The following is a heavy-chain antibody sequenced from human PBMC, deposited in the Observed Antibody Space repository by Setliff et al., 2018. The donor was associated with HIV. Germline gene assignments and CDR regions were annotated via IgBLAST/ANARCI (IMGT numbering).Heavy chain of an antibody. J-gene: IGHJ4*02. CDR3: AREEISYYFDY. Sequence: GGSLRLSCAASGFTFSSYEMNWVRQAPGKGLEWVSYISSSGSTRCYAVSVKGRFTISRDNAKNSLYLQMNSLRAEDTAVYYCAREEISYYFDYWGQGTLVTVSS. CDR2: ISSSGSTR. V-gene: IGHV3-48*03. CDR1: GFTFSSYE.